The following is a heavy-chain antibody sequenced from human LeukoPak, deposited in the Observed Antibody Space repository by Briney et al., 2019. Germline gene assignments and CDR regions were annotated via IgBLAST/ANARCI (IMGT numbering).Heavy chain of an antibody. D-gene: IGHD3-22*01. V-gene: IGHV4-39*07. CDR2: IYYSGST. CDR1: GGSISSSSYY. CDR3: ARVSHYYDSSGYQNIDY. Sequence: PSETLSLTCTVSGGSISSSSYYWGWIRQPPGKGLEWIGSIYYSGSTYYNPSLKSRVTISVDTSKNQFSLKLSSVTAADTAVYYCARVSHYYDSSGYQNIDYWGQGTLVTVSS. J-gene: IGHJ4*02.